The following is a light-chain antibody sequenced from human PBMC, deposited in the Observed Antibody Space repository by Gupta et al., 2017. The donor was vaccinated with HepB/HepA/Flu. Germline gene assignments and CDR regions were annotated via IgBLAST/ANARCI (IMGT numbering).Light chain of an antibody. CDR1: SSNIVADYD. CDR3: KSSDTSMRGVV. Sequence: SVLTQPPSVSRAPGQTVTISCPGSSSNIVADYDVHCYQQLPGTEPKPLTVGNVNRASGVDARCLCCSSGTYASPLTICVQAEDEADDYYKSSDTSMRGVVFGGGTKVTVL. J-gene: IGLJ2*01. V-gene: IGLV1-40*01. CDR2: GNV.